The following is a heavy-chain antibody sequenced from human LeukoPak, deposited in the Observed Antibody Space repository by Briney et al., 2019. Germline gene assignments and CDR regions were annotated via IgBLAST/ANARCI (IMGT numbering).Heavy chain of an antibody. D-gene: IGHD6-13*01. CDR2: IYYSGST. CDR3: ARRYSSSWSTFDI. CDR1: GGSISSYY. J-gene: IGHJ3*02. Sequence: SETLSLTCTVSGGSISSYYWSWIRQPPGKGLEWIGYIYYSGSTNYNPSLKSRVTISVDTSKNQFSLKLSSVTAADTAVYYCARRYSSSWSTFDIWGQGTMVTVSS. V-gene: IGHV4-59*08.